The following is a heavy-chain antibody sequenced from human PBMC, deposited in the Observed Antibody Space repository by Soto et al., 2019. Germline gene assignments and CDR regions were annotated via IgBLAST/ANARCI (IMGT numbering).Heavy chain of an antibody. Sequence: SETLSLTCTVSGGSINSSSYYWGWIRQPPGKGLEWIGSIYYSGSTYYNPSLKSRVTISVDTSKNQFSLKLSSVTAADTAVYYCASGYDILTGCQRGYYYGMDVWGQGTTVTVSS. D-gene: IGHD3-9*01. J-gene: IGHJ6*02. CDR3: ASGYDILTGCQRGYYYGMDV. CDR2: IYYSGST. CDR1: GGSINSSSYY. V-gene: IGHV4-39*01.